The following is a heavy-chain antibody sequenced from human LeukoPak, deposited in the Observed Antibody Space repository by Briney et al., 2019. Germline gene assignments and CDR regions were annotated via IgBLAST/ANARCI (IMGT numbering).Heavy chain of an antibody. CDR2: ISWDSTTI. D-gene: IGHD2-15*01. Sequence: GGSLRLSCSASGLTLEDFAMHWVRQVSGEGLEWVAQISWDSTTIRYADSVKGRFTVSRDNAKNSLYLQMNSLRAEDTALYYCAREPYCSGGSCYLDYWGQGTLVTASS. CDR1: GLTLEDFA. J-gene: IGHJ4*02. V-gene: IGHV3-9*01. CDR3: AREPYCSGGSCYLDY.